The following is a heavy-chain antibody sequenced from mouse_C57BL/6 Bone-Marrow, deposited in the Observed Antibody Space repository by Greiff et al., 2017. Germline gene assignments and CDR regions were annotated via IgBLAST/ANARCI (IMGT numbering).Heavy chain of an antibody. J-gene: IGHJ3*01. CDR1: GFTFSSYG. CDR2: ISSGGSYT. Sequence: EVQLVESGGDLVKPGGSLKLSCAASGFTFSSYGMSWVRQTPDTRLEWVATISSGGSYTYYPDSVKGRFTISRDNAKNTLYLQMSSLKSEDTAMYYCARSFYEWFAYWGQGTLVTVSA. V-gene: IGHV5-6*01. CDR3: ARSFYEWFAY. D-gene: IGHD2-3*01.